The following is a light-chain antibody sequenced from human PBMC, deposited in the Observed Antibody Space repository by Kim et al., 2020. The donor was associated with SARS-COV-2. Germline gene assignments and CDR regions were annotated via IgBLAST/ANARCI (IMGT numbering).Light chain of an antibody. CDR1: QRRLQNTGKY. CDR2: LGA. J-gene: IGKJ4*02. CDR3: AQALEAVT. Sequence: ASVPCRSRQRRLQNTGKYLDCYFQKPGQSPPLLIYLGAIRASGVPDRFSGSGSGTDFTLTISRVEAEDVGIYYSAQALEAVTFGGGTKVDIK. V-gene: IGKV2-28*01.